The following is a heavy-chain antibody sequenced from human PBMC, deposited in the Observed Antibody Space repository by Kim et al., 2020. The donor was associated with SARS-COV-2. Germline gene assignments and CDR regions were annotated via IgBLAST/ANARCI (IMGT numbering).Heavy chain of an antibody. CDR3: ASPYDSSAFDI. CDR1: GFTVSSNY. V-gene: IGHV3-66*01. D-gene: IGHD3-22*01. CDR2: IYSGGST. J-gene: IGHJ3*02. Sequence: GGSLRLSCAASGFTVSSNYMTWVRQAPGKGLEWVSVIYSGGSTYYADSVKGRFTVSRDNSKNTVYLKMNSLRAEDTAGYYCASPYDSSAFDIWGQGTMVTVSS.